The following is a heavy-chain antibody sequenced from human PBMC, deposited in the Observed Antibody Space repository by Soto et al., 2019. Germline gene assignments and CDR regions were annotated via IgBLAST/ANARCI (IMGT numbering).Heavy chain of an antibody. V-gene: IGHV1-46*01. D-gene: IGHD5-12*01. CDR2: INPSGGST. J-gene: IGHJ3*02. Sequence: ASVKVSCKASGYTFTSYYMHWVRQAPGQGLEWMGIINPSGGSTGYAQKFQGRVTMTRDTSTSTVYMELSSLRSEDTAVYYCARDRGRDGYNNAFDIWGQGTMVTVSS. CDR3: ARDRGRDGYNNAFDI. CDR1: GYTFTSYY.